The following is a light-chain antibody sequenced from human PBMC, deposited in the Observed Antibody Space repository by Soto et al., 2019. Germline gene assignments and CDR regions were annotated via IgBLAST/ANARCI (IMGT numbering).Light chain of an antibody. CDR1: QGISSW. CDR2: AAS. Sequence: DIQMTQSPSSVSASVGDRVTITGRASQGISSWLAWNQQKPGKAPKLLIYAASSLESGVPSRFSGSGSGTDFTLTINSLQPEDFATYYCQQADSFPLTFGGGTKVDIK. CDR3: QQADSFPLT. J-gene: IGKJ4*01. V-gene: IGKV1-12*01.